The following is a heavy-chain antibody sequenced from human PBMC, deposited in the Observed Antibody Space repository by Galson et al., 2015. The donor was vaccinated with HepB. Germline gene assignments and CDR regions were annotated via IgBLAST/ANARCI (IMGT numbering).Heavy chain of an antibody. CDR1: GFTFSSYW. Sequence: SLRLSCAASGFTFSSYWMSWVRQAPGKGLEWVANIKQDGSEKYYVDSVKGRFTISRDNAKNSLYLQMNSLRAEDAAVYYCARDVTALYSGYDTSMVGYWGQGTLVTVSS. J-gene: IGHJ4*02. CDR3: ARDVTALYSGYDTSMVGY. D-gene: IGHD5-12*01. CDR2: IKQDGSEK. V-gene: IGHV3-7*01.